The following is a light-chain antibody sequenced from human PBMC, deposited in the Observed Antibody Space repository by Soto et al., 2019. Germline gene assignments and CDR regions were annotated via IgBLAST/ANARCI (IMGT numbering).Light chain of an antibody. V-gene: IGKV1-27*01. CDR2: SAS. J-gene: IGKJ1*01. CDR1: QGIGNS. CDR3: QKYDSAPWT. Sequence: IQMTQSPSSVSASVGDRVIITCRASQGIGNSLAWYQQKAGRVPKLLMHSASTLLSGVPSRFSGSGSGTDFTLTISSLQPEDVATYYCQKYDSAPWTFGQGTKVEIK.